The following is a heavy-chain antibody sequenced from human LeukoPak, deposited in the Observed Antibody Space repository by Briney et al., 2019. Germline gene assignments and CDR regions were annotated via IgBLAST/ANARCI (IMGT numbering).Heavy chain of an antibody. V-gene: IGHV4-38-2*02. CDR1: GYSISSGYY. J-gene: IGHJ4*02. CDR2: IYYSGST. D-gene: IGHD6-13*01. Sequence: SETLSLTCTVSGYSISSGYYWGWIRQPPGKGLEWIGSIYYSGSTYYNPSLKSRVTISVDTSKNQFSLKLSSVTAADTAVYYCARDGQQLVKYDYWGQGTLVTVSS. CDR3: ARDGQQLVKYDY.